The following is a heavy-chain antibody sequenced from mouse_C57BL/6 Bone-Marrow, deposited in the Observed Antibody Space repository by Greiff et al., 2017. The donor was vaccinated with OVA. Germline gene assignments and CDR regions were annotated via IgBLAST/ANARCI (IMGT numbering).Heavy chain of an antibody. Sequence: QVQLQQSGAELARPGASVKLSCKASGYTFTSYGISWVKQRTGQGLEWIGEIYPRSGNTYYNEKFKGKATLTADKSSSTAYMELRSLTSEDSAVYFCARSVYYCSPYLYFDFWGTGTTVTVSS. CDR1: GYTFTSYG. J-gene: IGHJ1*03. CDR2: IYPRSGNT. CDR3: ARSVYYCSPYLYFDF. V-gene: IGHV1-81*01. D-gene: IGHD1-1*01.